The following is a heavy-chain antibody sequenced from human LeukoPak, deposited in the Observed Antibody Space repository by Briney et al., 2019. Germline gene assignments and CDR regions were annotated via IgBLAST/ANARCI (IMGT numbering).Heavy chain of an antibody. D-gene: IGHD3-9*01. J-gene: IGHJ4*02. Sequence: GGSLRLSCAASGFTFSSNAMNWVRQAPGKGLEWVSSISMSSTYIYYADSVKGRFTISRDNAKNSLYLQMDSLRDEDTAVYYCARADWFSFDYWGQGTLVTVSS. V-gene: IGHV3-21*01. CDR2: ISMSSTYI. CDR3: ARADWFSFDY. CDR1: GFTFSSNA.